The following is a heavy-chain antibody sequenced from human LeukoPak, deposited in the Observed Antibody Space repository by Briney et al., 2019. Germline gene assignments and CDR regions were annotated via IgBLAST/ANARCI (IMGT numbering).Heavy chain of an antibody. V-gene: IGHV1-69*13. CDR1: GGTFSSYA. J-gene: IGHJ4*02. CDR2: IIPIFGTA. D-gene: IGHD6-13*01. CDR3: ASLSETYSSSWYSWGILVGFDY. Sequence: ASVKVSCKASGGTFSSYAINWVRQAPGQGLEWMGGIIPIFGTAKYAQKFQGRVTITADESTSTAYMELSSLRAEDTAVYYCASLSETYSSSWYSWGILVGFDYWGQGTLVTVSS.